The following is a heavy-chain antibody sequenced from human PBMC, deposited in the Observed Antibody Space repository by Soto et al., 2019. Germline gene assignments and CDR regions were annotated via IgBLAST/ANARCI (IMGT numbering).Heavy chain of an antibody. CDR1: GDRYESRG. V-gene: IGHV1-18*01. D-gene: IGHD3-3*01. Sequence: GDRYESRGRRWVRHEQGKGLEWMGWISAYNGNTNYAQKLQGRVTMTTDTSTSTAYMELRSLRSDDTAVYYCARDCRITIFGPDYCYGMAFLVQGTTVTVFS. CDR3: ARDCRITIFGPDYCYGMAF. CDR2: ISAYNGNT. J-gene: IGHJ6*01.